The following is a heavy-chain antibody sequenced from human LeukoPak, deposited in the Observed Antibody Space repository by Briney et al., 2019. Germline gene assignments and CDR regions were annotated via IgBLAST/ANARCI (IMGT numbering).Heavy chain of an antibody. J-gene: IGHJ4*02. CDR3: AKVMGSSGSYDY. Sequence: GGSLRLSCAASGFTFSTYGMTWVRQAPGEGLEWVSGISGSVGSTKYADSVKGRFTISRDNSANTLYLQMNSLRAEDTAAYYCAKVMGSSGSYDYWGQGPLVTVSS. V-gene: IGHV3-23*01. CDR2: ISGSVGST. CDR1: GFTFSTYG. D-gene: IGHD6-19*01.